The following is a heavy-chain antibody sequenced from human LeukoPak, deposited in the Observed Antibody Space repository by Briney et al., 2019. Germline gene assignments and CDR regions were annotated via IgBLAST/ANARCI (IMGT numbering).Heavy chain of an antibody. CDR3: AKGGSSWSRNWFDP. J-gene: IGHJ5*02. CDR2: ISITGAST. CDR1: GFTFSSYA. Sequence: PGGSLRLSCAASGFTFSSYAMNWVRQAPGKGLEWGSTISITGASTYYADSVKGRFTISRDNSNNMLYLQITNLRAEDTALYYCAKGGSSWSRNWFDPWGQGTLVTVSS. D-gene: IGHD6-13*01. V-gene: IGHV3-23*01.